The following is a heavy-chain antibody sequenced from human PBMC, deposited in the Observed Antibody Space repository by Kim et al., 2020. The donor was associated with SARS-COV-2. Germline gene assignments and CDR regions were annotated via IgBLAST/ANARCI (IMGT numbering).Heavy chain of an antibody. CDR2: GGKT. D-gene: IGHD2-15*01. CDR3: TTLYSTDY. Sequence: GGKTDYAAPVKGRFTISRDDSQNTLYLQMNSLKTEDTAVYYCTTLYSTDYWGQGTLVTVSS. V-gene: IGHV3-15*01. J-gene: IGHJ4*02.